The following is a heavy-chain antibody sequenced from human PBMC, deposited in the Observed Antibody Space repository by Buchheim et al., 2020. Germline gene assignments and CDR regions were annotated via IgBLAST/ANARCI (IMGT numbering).Heavy chain of an antibody. D-gene: IGHD2-15*01. CDR3: ARVYCTAGRCSDFDY. CDR1: GYTFTSDD. J-gene: IGHJ4*02. V-gene: IGHV1-46*01. CDR2: INPSSGST. Sequence: QVQLVQSGAEVKKPGASVKVSCKASGYTFTSDDVHWVRQAPGQGLEWMGIINPSSGSTSYSQKFQGRVTMTRDTSTSTVYMELSSLRSEDTAVYYCARVYCTAGRCSDFDYWGQGTL.